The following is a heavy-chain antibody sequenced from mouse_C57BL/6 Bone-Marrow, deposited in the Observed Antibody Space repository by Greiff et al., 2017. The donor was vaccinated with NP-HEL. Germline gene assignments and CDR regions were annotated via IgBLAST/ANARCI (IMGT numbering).Heavy chain of an antibody. D-gene: IGHD1-1*01. V-gene: IGHV1-55*01. CDR3: ARNYGSSRLAWFAY. J-gene: IGHJ3*01. Sequence: VQLQQSGAELVKPGASVQMSCKASFYTFPSSSLTFLKPRPGHCLSLLGDLYPGSGSTNYNEKFKSKATLTVDTSSSTAYMQLSSLTSEDSAVYYCARNYGSSRLAWFAYWGQGTLVTVSA. CDR1: FYTFPSSS. CDR2: LYPGSGST.